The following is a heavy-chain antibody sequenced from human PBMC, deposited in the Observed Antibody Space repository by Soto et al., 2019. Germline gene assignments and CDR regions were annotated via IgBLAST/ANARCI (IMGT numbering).Heavy chain of an antibody. J-gene: IGHJ4*02. CDR2: ISASGAFT. CDR3: TQQGGNSPLR. V-gene: IGHV3-23*01. D-gene: IGHD4-17*01. CDR1: GFTFSSYA. Sequence: GGSLRLSCAASGFTFSSYAMSWVRQAPGKGLEWVSTISASGAFTYYADSVKGRFTISIDTSQNTLFLQMNSLTAEDSAVYFCTQQGGNSPLRWGQGTLVTVSS.